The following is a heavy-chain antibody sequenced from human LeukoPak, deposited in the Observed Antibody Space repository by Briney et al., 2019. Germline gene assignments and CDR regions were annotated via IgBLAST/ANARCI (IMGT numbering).Heavy chain of an antibody. CDR3: ARGYSSGWPDDYYYYGMDV. D-gene: IGHD6-19*01. CDR2: ISAYNGNT. Sequence: ASVKVSCKASGYTFTSYGISWVRQAPGQGLEWMGWISAYNGNTNYAQKLQGRVTMTTDTSTSTAYMELRSLRSDDTAVYYCARGYSSGWPDDYYYYGMDVWGQGTTVTVSS. CDR1: GYTFTSYG. J-gene: IGHJ6*02. V-gene: IGHV1-18*01.